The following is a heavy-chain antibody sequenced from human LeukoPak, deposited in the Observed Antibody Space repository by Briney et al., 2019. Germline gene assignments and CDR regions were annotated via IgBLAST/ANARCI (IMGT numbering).Heavy chain of an antibody. CDR1: GFTLSSYG. CDR2: ISYDGSNK. V-gene: IGHV3-30*18. D-gene: IGHD3-9*01. CDR3: AKDHDILTGYPSGGYFDY. J-gene: IGHJ4*02. Sequence: PGGSLRLSCAASGFTLSSYGMHWVRQAPGKGLEWVAVISYDGSNKYYADSVKGRFTISRDNSKNTLYLQMNSLRAEDAAVFYCAKDHDILTGYPSGGYFDYWGQGTLVTVSS.